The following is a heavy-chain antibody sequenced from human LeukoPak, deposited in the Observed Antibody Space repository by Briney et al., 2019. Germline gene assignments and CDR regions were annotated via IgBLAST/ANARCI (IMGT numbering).Heavy chain of an antibody. Sequence: ASVKVSCKASGYTFTGSYMHWVRQAPGQGLEWMGWINPKRGDTNYAQKFQGRVTMTRDTSISTAYMELSRLRSDDTAVYYCASYSLGYCSGGSCYPHTFDYWGQGTLVTVSS. D-gene: IGHD2-15*01. CDR2: INPKRGDT. V-gene: IGHV1-2*02. CDR1: GYTFTGSY. J-gene: IGHJ4*02. CDR3: ASYSLGYCSGGSCYPHTFDY.